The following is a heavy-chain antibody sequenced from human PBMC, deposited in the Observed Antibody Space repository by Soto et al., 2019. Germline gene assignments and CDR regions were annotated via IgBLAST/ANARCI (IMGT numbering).Heavy chain of an antibody. CDR1: GYTFTSYG. V-gene: IGHV1-18*01. J-gene: IGHJ3*02. Sequence: QVQLVQSGAEVKKPGASGKVSCKASGYTFTSYGMSWVRQAPGQGLEWMGWISAYNGKTNYAQKLQGRVTMTKDTSTSTAYMEIRSMRSDDTAVYYCAREYDLANTWRFPNAFDIWGQGKMVTVSS. D-gene: IGHD3-3*01. CDR3: AREYDLANTWRFPNAFDI. CDR2: ISAYNGKT.